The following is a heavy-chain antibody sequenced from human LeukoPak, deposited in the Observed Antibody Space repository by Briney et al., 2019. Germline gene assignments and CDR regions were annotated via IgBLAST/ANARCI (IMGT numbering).Heavy chain of an antibody. CDR2: IRCDGSNK. J-gene: IGHJ4*02. V-gene: IGHV3-30*02. CDR1: GFTFSSYG. Sequence: GGSLRLSCAASGFTFSSYGMHWVRQAPGKGLEWVAFIRCDGSNKYYADSVKGRFTISRDNSKNTLYLQMNSLRAEDTAVYYCANFGEASSWWGQGTLVTVSS. D-gene: IGHD6-6*01. CDR3: ANFGEASSW.